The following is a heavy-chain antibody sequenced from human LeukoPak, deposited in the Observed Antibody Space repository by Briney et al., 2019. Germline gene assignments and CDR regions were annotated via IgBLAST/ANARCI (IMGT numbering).Heavy chain of an antibody. J-gene: IGHJ4*02. CDR3: ARSSDLRSFDY. CDR2: IYYSGST. CDR1: GGSFSGYY. V-gene: IGHV4-34*01. D-gene: IGHD4-17*01. Sequence: SETLSLTCAVYGGSFSGYYWSWIRQPPGKGLEWIGSIYYSGSTYYNPSLKSRVTISVDTSKNQFSLKLSSVTAADTAVYYCARSSDLRSFDYWGQGTLVTVSS.